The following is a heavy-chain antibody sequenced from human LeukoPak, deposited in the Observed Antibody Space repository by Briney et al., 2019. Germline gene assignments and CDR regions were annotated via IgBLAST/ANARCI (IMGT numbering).Heavy chain of an antibody. D-gene: IGHD3-16*01. V-gene: IGHV5-51*01. CDR1: GYSFTSSW. Sequence: GESLKISCKGFGYSFTSSWIGWVRQMSAKGLEWMGITHPGDSDTRYSPSFQGQVTISVDESITTAYVQWSSLKASDTAMYYCARLAGGASPPLRDAFDIWGQGTMVTVSS. CDR3: ARLAGGASPPLRDAFDI. J-gene: IGHJ3*02. CDR2: THPGDSDT.